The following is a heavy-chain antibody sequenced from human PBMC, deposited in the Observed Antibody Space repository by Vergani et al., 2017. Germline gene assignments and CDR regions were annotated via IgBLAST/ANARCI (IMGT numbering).Heavy chain of an antibody. J-gene: IGHJ5*02. CDR3: ARQASYYYDRSGHYYEGWFDP. CDR2: TIPMLGAT. V-gene: IGHV1-69*13. CDR1: GGTFSSYA. Sequence: QVQLVQSGAEVKKPGSSVKVSCKASGGTFSSYAISWVRQAPGQGLEWMGRTIPMLGATNYAQKCQGRVTITADESTSTAYMELSSLRSEDTAVYYCARQASYYYDRSGHYYEGWFDPWGQGTLVTVSS. D-gene: IGHD3-22*01.